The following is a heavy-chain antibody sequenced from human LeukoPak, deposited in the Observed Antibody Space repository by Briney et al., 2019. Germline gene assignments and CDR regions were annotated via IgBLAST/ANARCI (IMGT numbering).Heavy chain of an antibody. CDR3: AREVGDAYSDNWFDP. Sequence: SETLSLTCTVSGGSVSGYYWSWIRQPPRKGLEWIGYVYYSGSANYNPSLKSRITISVDISKNQVSLKVNSVTAADTAVYYCAREVGDAYSDNWFDPWGQGIPVTVSS. J-gene: IGHJ5*02. D-gene: IGHD2-21*02. V-gene: IGHV4-59*02. CDR2: VYYSGSA. CDR1: GGSVSGYY.